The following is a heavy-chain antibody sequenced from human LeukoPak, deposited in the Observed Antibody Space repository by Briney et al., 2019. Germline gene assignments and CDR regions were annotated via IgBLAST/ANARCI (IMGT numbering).Heavy chain of an antibody. CDR2: ISSSGSTI. CDR3: ARAYYYYYMDV. J-gene: IGHJ6*03. Sequence: GGSLRLSCAASGFTFSSYEMNWVRQAPGKGLEWVSYISSSGSTIYYADSVKGRFTISRDNAKNSLYLQMDSLRAEDTAVYYCARAYYYYYMDVWGKGTTVTVSS. V-gene: IGHV3-48*03. CDR1: GFTFSSYE.